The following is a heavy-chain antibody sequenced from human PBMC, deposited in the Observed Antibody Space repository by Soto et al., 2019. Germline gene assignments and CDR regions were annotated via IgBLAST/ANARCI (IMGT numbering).Heavy chain of an antibody. CDR2: IYYSGTT. CDR3: ARGESATDAFDI. D-gene: IGHD5-12*01. CDR1: GGSISSCGYY. V-gene: IGHV4-31*03. Sequence: QVQLQEPGPGLVKPSQTLSLTCTVSGGSISSCGYYWSWIRQNPGKGLEWIGYIYYSGTTNYNPSLKSRLTISVDTSKNQFYLKLNSMTAADTAVYYCARGESATDAFDIWGQGTMVTGSS. J-gene: IGHJ3*02.